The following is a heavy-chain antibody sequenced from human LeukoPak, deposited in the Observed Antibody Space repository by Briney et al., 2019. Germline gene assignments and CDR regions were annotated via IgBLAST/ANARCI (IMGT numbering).Heavy chain of an antibody. CDR1: GFTFSSYS. Sequence: QSGGSLRLSCAASGFTFSSYSMNWVRQAPGKGLEWVSYISSSSSTIYYADSVKGRFTISRDNAKNSLYLQMNSLRAEDTAVYYCARGTILRFLEWFSGSNYMDVWGKGTTVTVSS. J-gene: IGHJ6*03. V-gene: IGHV3-48*01. D-gene: IGHD3-3*01. CDR2: ISSSSSTI. CDR3: ARGTILRFLEWFSGSNYMDV.